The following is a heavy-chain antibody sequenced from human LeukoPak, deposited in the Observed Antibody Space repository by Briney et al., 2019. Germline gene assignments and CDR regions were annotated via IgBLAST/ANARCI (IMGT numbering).Heavy chain of an antibody. D-gene: IGHD3-10*01. CDR3: LAYYSLSGNYYNGIDY. Sequence: SETLSLTCSVSGDSISSSRHCWGWIRQPPGKGLEWIGSVYHSGSTHYNPSLNSRITISVDTSKNQFSLRLRSVTAADTALYFCLAYYSLSGNYYNGIDYWGQGTLVTVSP. CDR2: VYHSGST. V-gene: IGHV4-39*01. J-gene: IGHJ4*02. CDR1: GDSISSSRHC.